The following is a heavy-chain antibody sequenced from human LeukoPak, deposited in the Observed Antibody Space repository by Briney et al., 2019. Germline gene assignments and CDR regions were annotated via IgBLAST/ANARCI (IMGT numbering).Heavy chain of an antibody. V-gene: IGHV3-23*01. D-gene: IGHD1-26*01. CDR1: GFTFSSYA. Sequence: GGSLRLSCAASGFTFSSYAMSWVRQAPGKGLEWVSAISGSGGSTYYADSVKGRFTISRDNSKNTLYLQMNSLRAEDTAVYYCAKDPLGATEEGWFDPWGQGTLVTVSS. CDR3: AKDPLGATEEGWFDP. CDR2: ISGSGGST. J-gene: IGHJ5*02.